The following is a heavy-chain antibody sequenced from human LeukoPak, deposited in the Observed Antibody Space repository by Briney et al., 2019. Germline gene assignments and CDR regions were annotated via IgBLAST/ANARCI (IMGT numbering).Heavy chain of an antibody. CDR1: GGSFSGYY. CDR2: INHSGST. V-gene: IGHV4-34*01. CDR3: ARDFEVWDYDFWSGYPYYFDY. J-gene: IGHJ4*02. Sequence: SETLSLTCAVYGGSFSGYYWSWIRQPPGKGLEWIGKINHSGSTNYNPSLKSRVTISVDTSKNQFSLKLSSVTAADTAVYYCARDFEVWDYDFWSGYPYYFDYWGQGTLVTVSS. D-gene: IGHD3-3*01.